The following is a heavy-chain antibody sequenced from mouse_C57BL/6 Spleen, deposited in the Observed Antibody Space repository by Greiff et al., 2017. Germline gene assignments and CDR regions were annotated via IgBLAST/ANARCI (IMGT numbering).Heavy chain of an antibody. V-gene: IGHV5-16*01. Sequence: EVMLVESEGGLVQPGSSMKLSCTASGFTFRDYYMAWVRQVPEKGLEWVANINYDGSSTYYLDSLKSRFIISRDNATNILYLQMSSLKSEDTATYYCARDRGSYWYFDVWGTGTTVTVSS. CDR1: GFTFRDYY. CDR2: INYDGSST. J-gene: IGHJ1*03. CDR3: ARDRGSYWYFDV. D-gene: IGHD1-1*01.